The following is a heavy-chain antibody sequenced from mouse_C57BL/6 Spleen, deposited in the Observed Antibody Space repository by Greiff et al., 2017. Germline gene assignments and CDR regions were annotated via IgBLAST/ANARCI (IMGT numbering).Heavy chain of an antibody. CDR1: GFSLTSYG. CDR3: AREGGSDYIDY. J-gene: IGHJ2*01. Sequence: QVQLQQSGPGLVQPSQSLSITCTVSGFSLTSYGVHWVRQSPGKGLEWLGVIWRGGSTDYNAAFISRLSITKDNTKSQVFFKMNSLQADDAAIYYCAREGGSDYIDYWGQGTTLTVSS. CDR2: IWRGGST. V-gene: IGHV2-5*01.